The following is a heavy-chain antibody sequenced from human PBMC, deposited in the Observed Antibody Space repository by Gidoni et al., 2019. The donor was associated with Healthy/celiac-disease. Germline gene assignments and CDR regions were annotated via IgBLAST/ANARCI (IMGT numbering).Heavy chain of an antibody. V-gene: IGHV1-69*01. Sequence: QVQLVQSGAEVKKPGSSVKVSCKASGGTFSSYAISWVRQAPGQGLEWMGGIIPIFGTANYAQKFQGRVTITADESTSTAYMELSSLRSEDTAVYYCARGEGYRETSDYHYGMDVWGQGTTVTVSS. CDR1: GGTFSSYA. CDR2: IIPIFGTA. J-gene: IGHJ6*02. D-gene: IGHD5-18*01. CDR3: ARGEGYRETSDYHYGMDV.